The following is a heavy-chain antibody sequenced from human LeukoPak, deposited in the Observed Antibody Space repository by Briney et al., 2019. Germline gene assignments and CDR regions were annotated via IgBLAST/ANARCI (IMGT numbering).Heavy chain of an antibody. J-gene: IGHJ4*02. CDR2: IKQDGSEK. D-gene: IGHD6-13*01. CDR3: ASLVKGSSWYRSY. V-gene: IGHV3-7*01. Sequence: GGSLRLSCAASKFTFSTYWMSWVRQAPGKWLEWVANIKQDGSEKYYVDSVKGRFTISRDNAKNSLYLQMNSLRAEDTAVYYCASLVKGSSWYRSYWGQGTLVTVSS. CDR1: KFTFSTYW.